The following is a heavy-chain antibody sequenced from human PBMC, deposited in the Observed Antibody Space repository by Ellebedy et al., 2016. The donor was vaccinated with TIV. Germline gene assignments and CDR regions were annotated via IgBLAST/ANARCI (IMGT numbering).Heavy chain of an antibody. J-gene: IGHJ6*02. CDR1: GFTFSSYS. CDR2: ISRSGGII. V-gene: IGHV3-48*04. Sequence: GGSLRLSCAASGFTFSSYSMSWIRQAPGKGLEWVSYISRSGGIINYADSVKGRFTISRDNAKNSLYLQMNSLRAEDTAVYYCAREGVVVVPAAVYYYYGMDVWGQGTTVTVSS. D-gene: IGHD2-2*01. CDR3: AREGVVVVPAAVYYYYGMDV.